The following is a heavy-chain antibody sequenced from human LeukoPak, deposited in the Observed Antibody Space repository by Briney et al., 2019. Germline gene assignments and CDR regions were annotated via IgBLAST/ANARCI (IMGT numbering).Heavy chain of an antibody. CDR2: IIPIFGTA. CDR3: ATVNSYYYGSGGPGYFDY. V-gene: IGHV1-69*05. D-gene: IGHD3-10*01. Sequence: SVKVSCKASGGTFSSYAISWVRQAPGQGLEWMGGIIPIFGTANYAQKFQGRVTITTDESTGTAYMELSSLRSEDTAVYYCATVNSYYYGSGGPGYFDYWGQGTLVTVSS. J-gene: IGHJ4*02. CDR1: GGTFSSYA.